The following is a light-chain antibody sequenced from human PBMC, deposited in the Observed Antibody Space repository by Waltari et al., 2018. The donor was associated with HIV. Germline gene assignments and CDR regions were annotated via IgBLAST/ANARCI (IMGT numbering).Light chain of an antibody. J-gene: IGLJ3*02. CDR1: SSDVGRYHL. Sequence: QSALTQPASVSGSPGQSITIPCTGTSSDVGRYHLVSWYQQHPGKAHKLMIYEVSKRPSGVSNRFSGSKSGNTASLTISGLQAEDEADYYCCSYAGSSTVFGGGTKLTVL. CDR2: EVS. CDR3: CSYAGSSTV. V-gene: IGLV2-23*02.